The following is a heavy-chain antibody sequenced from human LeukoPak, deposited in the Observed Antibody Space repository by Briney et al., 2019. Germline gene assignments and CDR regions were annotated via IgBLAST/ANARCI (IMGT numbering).Heavy chain of an antibody. CDR3: ARETNYYDILTGYYYYFDY. J-gene: IGHJ4*02. D-gene: IGHD3-9*01. CDR1: GGSISSSSYY. V-gene: IGHV4-39*07. Sequence: PSETLSLTCTVSGGSISSSSYYWGWIRQPPGKGLEWIGSIYYSGSTYYNPSLKSRVTISVDTSKNQFSLKLSSVTAADTAVYYCARETNYYDILTGYYYYFDYWGQGTLVTVSS. CDR2: IYYSGST.